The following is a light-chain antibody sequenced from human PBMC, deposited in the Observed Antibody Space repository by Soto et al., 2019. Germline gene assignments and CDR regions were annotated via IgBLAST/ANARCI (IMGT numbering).Light chain of an antibody. V-gene: IGLV2-11*01. CDR2: DVS. CDR1: SSDVGGYSY. CDR3: CSYAGGSYV. Sequence: SALTQPRSVSGSPGQSVTISCTGTSSDVGGYSYVSLYQQHPGKAPTPMIYDVSERPSGVPDRFSGSKSGNTASLSISGLQAEDEADYYCCSYAGGSYVFGTGTKVTVL. J-gene: IGLJ1*01.